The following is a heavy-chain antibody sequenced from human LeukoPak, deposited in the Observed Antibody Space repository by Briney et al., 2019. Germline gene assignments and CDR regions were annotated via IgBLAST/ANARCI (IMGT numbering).Heavy chain of an antibody. D-gene: IGHD5-18*01. V-gene: IGHV1-69*04. CDR1: GGTFSSYA. Sequence: PEASVKVSCKASGGTFSSYAISWVRQAPGQGLEWMGRIIPILGIANYAQKFQGRVTITADKSTSTAYMELSSLRSEDTAVYYCARDPSYSYGIFDYWGQGTLVTVSS. CDR2: IIPILGIA. CDR3: ARDPSYSYGIFDY. J-gene: IGHJ4*02.